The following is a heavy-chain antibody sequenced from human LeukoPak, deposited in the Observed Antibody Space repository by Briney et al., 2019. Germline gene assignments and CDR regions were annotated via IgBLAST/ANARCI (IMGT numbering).Heavy chain of an antibody. D-gene: IGHD3-16*01. V-gene: IGHV3-21*01. J-gene: IGHJ4*02. CDR1: GFTFSSYS. CDR2: ISSSSSYI. Sequence: PGGSLRLSCAASGFTFSSYSMNWVRQAPGKGLEWVSSISSSSSYIYYADSVKGRFTISRDNAKNSLYLQMNSLRAEDTAVYYRARDLTFGGDPYYFDYWGQGTLVTVSS. CDR3: ARDLTFGGDPYYFDY.